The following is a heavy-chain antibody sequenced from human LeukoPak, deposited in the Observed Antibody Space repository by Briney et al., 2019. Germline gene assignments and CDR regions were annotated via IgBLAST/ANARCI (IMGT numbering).Heavy chain of an antibody. V-gene: IGHV4-34*01. Sequence: SETLSLTCAVYGGSFSGYYWSWIRQPPGKGLEWIGEINHSGSTNYNPSLKSRVTISVDTSKNQFSLKLSSVTAADTAVYYCAGGRRGSYSYWGQGTLVTVSS. J-gene: IGHJ4*02. D-gene: IGHD1-26*01. CDR2: INHSGST. CDR1: GGSFSGYY. CDR3: AGGRRGSYSY.